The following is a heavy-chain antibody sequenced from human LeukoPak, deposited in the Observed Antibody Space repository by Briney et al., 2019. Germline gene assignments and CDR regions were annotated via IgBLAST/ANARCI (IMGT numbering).Heavy chain of an antibody. CDR3: ARDLYDRVADI. J-gene: IGHJ3*02. Sequence: GGSLRLSCAASGFTFSSFDMNWVRQAPGKGLEWVSFITTSSSYTHYADSVKGRFTISRDNAKNSLYLQMNSLRAEDTAVYYCARDLYDRVADIWGQGTMVTVSS. CDR2: ITTSSSYT. V-gene: IGHV3-21*01. CDR1: GFTFSSFD. D-gene: IGHD3-16*01.